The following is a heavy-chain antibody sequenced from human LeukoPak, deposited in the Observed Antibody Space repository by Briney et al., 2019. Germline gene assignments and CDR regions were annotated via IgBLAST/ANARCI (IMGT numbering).Heavy chain of an antibody. CDR2: IYYSGST. CDR3: ARRADYYDGSGSYGMDV. CDR1: GGSISSGDYY. J-gene: IGHJ6*02. Sequence: SQTLSLTCTVSGGSISSGDYYWSWIRQPPGKGLEWIGYIYYSGSTNYNPSLKSRVTISLDTSKNQFSLKLSSVTAADTAVYYCARRADYYDGSGSYGMDVWGQGTTVTVSS. V-gene: IGHV4-30-4*01. D-gene: IGHD3-22*01.